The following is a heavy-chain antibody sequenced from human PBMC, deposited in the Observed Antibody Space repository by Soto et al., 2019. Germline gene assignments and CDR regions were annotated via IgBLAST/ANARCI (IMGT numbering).Heavy chain of an antibody. CDR3: ASTTVWKDAFEI. D-gene: IGHD3-16*01. CDR2: IESGGSI. Sequence: EVQLVESGGGLIQPGGSLRLSCAASGDTVNTNYMSWVRQSPGKGLEWVSLIESGGSIYYADSVKGRFTISRDIFKNTLSLQMNSLRVEDTAVYYCASTTVWKDAFEIWGRGTRVAVSS. V-gene: IGHV3-53*01. J-gene: IGHJ3*02. CDR1: GDTVNTNY.